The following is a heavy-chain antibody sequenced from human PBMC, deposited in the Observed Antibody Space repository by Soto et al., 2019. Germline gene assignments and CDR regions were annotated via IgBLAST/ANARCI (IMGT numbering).Heavy chain of an antibody. D-gene: IGHD3-3*01. V-gene: IGHV1-8*01. J-gene: IGHJ4*02. CDR3: ARSPVRDFWSGYVFDY. CDR2: MNPNSGNT. CDR1: GYTFTSYD. Sequence: ASVKVSCKASGYTFTSYDINWVRQATGQGLGWMGWMNPNSGNTGYAQKFQGRVTMTRNTSISTAYMELRSLRSDDTAVYYCARSPVRDFWSGYVFDYWGQGTLVTVSS.